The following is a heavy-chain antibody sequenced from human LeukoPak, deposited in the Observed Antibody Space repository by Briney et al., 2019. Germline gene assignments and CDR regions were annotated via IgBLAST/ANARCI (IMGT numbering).Heavy chain of an antibody. CDR2: INPNSGGT. CDR1: GYTFTDYY. Sequence: GASVKVFCKTSGYTFTDYYMHWVRQAPGQGLEWMGWINPNSGGTNYAQKFQGRVTMTRDTSISTAYMELSSLRSDDTAVYYCARVQVRGVYYYYYYMDVWGKGTTVTISS. CDR3: ARVQVRGVYYYYYYMDV. J-gene: IGHJ6*03. D-gene: IGHD3-10*01. V-gene: IGHV1-2*02.